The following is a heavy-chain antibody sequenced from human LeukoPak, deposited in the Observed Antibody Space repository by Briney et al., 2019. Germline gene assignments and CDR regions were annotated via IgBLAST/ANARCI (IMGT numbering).Heavy chain of an antibody. D-gene: IGHD5-18*01. J-gene: IGHJ3*01. CDR3: ARLQNRGFDYGYDDAFDV. Sequence: PSETLSLTCIVSHGSISRYYWSWIRQPPRKGLEWIGHIYYSGSTEYSPSLKSRVTISVDTSENQVSLKVTSVTAADTAVYYCARLQNRGFDYGYDDAFDVWGQGTMVTVSS. V-gene: IGHV4-59*08. CDR1: HGSISRYY. CDR2: IYYSGST.